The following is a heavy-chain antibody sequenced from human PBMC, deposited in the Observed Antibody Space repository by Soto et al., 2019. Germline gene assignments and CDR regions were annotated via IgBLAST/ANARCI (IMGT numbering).Heavy chain of an antibody. CDR1: GFTFSSYG. CDR2: IWYDGSNK. V-gene: IGHV3-33*01. CDR3: ARELELPVYFDY. D-gene: IGHD1-7*01. J-gene: IGHJ4*02. Sequence: GYLRLSCAASGFTFSSYGMHWVRQAPGKGLEWVAVIWYDGSNKYYADSVKGRFTISRDNSKNTLYLQMNSLRAEDTAVYYCARELELPVYFDYWGQGTLVTVSS.